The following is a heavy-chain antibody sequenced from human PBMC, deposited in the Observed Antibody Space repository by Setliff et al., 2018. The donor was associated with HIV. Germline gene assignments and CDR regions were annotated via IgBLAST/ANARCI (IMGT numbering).Heavy chain of an antibody. CDR1: GYSISSGCY. CDR2: MYHTGST. V-gene: IGHV4-38-2*01. D-gene: IGHD5-12*01. J-gene: IGHJ4*02. CDR3: ARQPLYNDYDWRSYYFDY. Sequence: KTSETLSLTCAVSGYSISSGCYWGWIRQPPGKGLEWIGSMYHTGSTYYSPSLNSRFTISVDTSKNQFSLKLRSVTAADTAVYYCARQPLYNDYDWRSYYFDYWGQGSLVTVS.